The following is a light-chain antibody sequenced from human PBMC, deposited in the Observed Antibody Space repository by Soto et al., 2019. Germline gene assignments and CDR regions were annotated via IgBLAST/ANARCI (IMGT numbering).Light chain of an antibody. V-gene: IGLV2-11*01. CDR3: CSYSGSHTWV. Sequence: QSALTQPRSVSGSPGQSVTISCTGTTSYIGNYNYVSWYQQHPGKAPKVMIYDVSKRPSGVPDRFSGSKSGNTASLTISGGQDEDEEDYYCCSYSGSHTWVFGGGTKVTVL. CDR1: TSYIGNYNY. J-gene: IGLJ3*02. CDR2: DVS.